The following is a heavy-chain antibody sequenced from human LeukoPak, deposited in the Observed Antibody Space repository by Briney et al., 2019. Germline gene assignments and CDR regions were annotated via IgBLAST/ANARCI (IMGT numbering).Heavy chain of an antibody. V-gene: IGHV4-4*02. D-gene: IGHD3-16*01. CDR1: GGSISSSNW. Sequence: SGTLSLTCAVSGGSISSSNWWSWVRQPPGKGLEWIGEIYHSGSTNYNPSPKSRVTISVDKSKNQFSLKLSSVTAADTAVYYCARDRRVAGGEFIYWGQGTLVTVSS. CDR3: ARDRRVAGGEFIY. J-gene: IGHJ4*02. CDR2: IYHSGST.